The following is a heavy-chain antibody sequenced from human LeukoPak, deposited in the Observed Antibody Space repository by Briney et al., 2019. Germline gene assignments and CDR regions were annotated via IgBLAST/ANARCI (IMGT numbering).Heavy chain of an antibody. CDR1: GGSISSSSYY. D-gene: IGHD7-27*01. V-gene: IGHV4-39*07. CDR2: IYYSGST. Sequence: PSETLSLTCTVSGGSISSSSYYWGWIRQPPGKGLEWIGSIYYSGSTYYNPSLKSRVTISVDTSKNQFSLKLSSVTAADTAVYYCARGGWGDAFDIWGQGTMVTVSS. CDR3: ARGGWGDAFDI. J-gene: IGHJ3*02.